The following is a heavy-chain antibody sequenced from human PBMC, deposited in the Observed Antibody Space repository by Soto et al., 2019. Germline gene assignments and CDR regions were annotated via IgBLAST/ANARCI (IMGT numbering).Heavy chain of an antibody. D-gene: IGHD2-2*01. CDR3: ARIYCSSTSCETFDY. J-gene: IGHJ4*02. CDR2: IYHSGST. CDR1: GGSISSSNW. V-gene: IGHV4-4*02. Sequence: QVQLQESGPGLVKPSGTLSLTCAVSGGSISSSNWWSWVRQPPGKGLEWIGEIYHSGSTNYNPSLTSRATISVDESTNQFSLTLSSVTAADTAVYYCARIYCSSTSCETFDYWGQGTLVTVSS.